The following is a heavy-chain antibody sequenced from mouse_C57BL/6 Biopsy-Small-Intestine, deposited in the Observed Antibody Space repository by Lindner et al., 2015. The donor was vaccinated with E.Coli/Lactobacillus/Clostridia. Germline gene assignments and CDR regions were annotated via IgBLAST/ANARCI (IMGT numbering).Heavy chain of an antibody. Sequence: VQLQESGSELMKPGASVKLSCKATGYTFTGYWIEWVRQRPGHGLEWIGEILPGSGSTKSNEKFKGKATFTADTSSNTAYMQLSSLTTEDSAIYYCARLFGYVMDYWGQGTSVTVSS. CDR2: ILPGSGST. J-gene: IGHJ4*01. CDR3: ARLFGYVMDY. CDR1: GYTFTGYW. V-gene: IGHV1-9*01.